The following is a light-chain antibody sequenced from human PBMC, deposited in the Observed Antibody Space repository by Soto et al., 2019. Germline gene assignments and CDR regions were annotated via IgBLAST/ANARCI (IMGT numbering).Light chain of an antibody. CDR1: SSDVGGYNY. Sequence: QSVLTQPRSVSGSPGQSVTISCTGTSSDVGGYNYVSWYQQHPGKAPKLMIYDVSKRPSGVPDRFSGSKSGNTASLTISGLQAEDEADYYCCSYVGSYPYVFGTGTKLTVL. V-gene: IGLV2-11*01. CDR3: CSYVGSYPYV. CDR2: DVS. J-gene: IGLJ1*01.